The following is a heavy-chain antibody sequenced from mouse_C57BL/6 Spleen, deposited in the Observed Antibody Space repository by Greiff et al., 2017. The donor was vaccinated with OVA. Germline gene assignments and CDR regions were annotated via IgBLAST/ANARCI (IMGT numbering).Heavy chain of an antibody. V-gene: IGHV5-4*03. J-gene: IGHJ2*01. CDR2: ISDGGSYT. CDR3: ARVKGKSNYDYCDY. CDR1: GFTFSSYA. D-gene: IGHD2-5*01. Sequence: DVKLVESGGGLVKPGGSLKLSCAASGFTFSSYAMSWVRQTPEKRLEWVATISDGGSYTYYPDNVKGRFTISRDNAKNNLYLQMSHLKSEDTAMYYCARVKGKSNYDYCDYWGQGTTLTVSS.